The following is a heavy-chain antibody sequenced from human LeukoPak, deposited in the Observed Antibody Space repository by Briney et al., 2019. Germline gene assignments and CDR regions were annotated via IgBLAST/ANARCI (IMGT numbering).Heavy chain of an antibody. D-gene: IGHD4-17*01. V-gene: IGHV5-51*01. J-gene: IGHJ4*02. CDR1: GYSFTSYW. CDR3: ARLVTVTTHLFDY. CDR2: IYPGDSDT. Sequence: GESLKISCKGSGYSFTSYWIGWVRQMPGKGLEWMGIIYPGDSDTRYSPSFQGQVTISADKSISTAYLRWSSLKASDTAMYYCARLVTVTTHLFDYWGQGTLVTVSS.